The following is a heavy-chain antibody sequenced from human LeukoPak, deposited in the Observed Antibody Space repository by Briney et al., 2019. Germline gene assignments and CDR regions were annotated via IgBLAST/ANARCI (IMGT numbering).Heavy chain of an antibody. CDR1: GVSSSSHY. V-gene: IGHV4-4*07. CDR3: ARCRSGWYFFDW. CDR2: LYTSGSA. Sequence: SETLSLTCTVSGVSSSSHYGSWSLQPAGEGLEWIVRLYTSGSANYNPSLKSRVTMPVYTSKNQVSLKLSSVTAADTAVYSCARCRSGWYFFDWWGQGALVTVSS. J-gene: IGHJ4*02. D-gene: IGHD6-13*01.